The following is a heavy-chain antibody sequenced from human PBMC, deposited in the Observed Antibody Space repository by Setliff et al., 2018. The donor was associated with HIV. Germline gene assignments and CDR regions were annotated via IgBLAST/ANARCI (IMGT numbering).Heavy chain of an antibody. J-gene: IGHJ5*02. D-gene: IGHD6-19*01. CDR1: GYTFTNFG. Sequence: ASVKVSCKASGYTFTNFGITWVRQVPGQGLEWMGWVNTNNDKTNYAQKFQGRVTMTTDRSTKTAYLDLGSLRPDDTAVYYCARDLYTSGWPNWFDPWGPGILVTVSS. CDR3: ARDLYTSGWPNWFDP. V-gene: IGHV1-18*01. CDR2: VNTNNDKT.